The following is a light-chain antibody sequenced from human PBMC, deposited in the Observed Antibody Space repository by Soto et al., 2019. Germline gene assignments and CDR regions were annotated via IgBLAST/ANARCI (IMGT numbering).Light chain of an antibody. CDR2: YDD. CDR3: AVWDDRLNGPV. V-gene: IGLV1-36*01. J-gene: IGLJ2*01. Sequence: QAVVTQPPSVSEAPRQRVTISCSGSSSNVGNNAVNWYQQLPGKAPKLLIYYDDLLPSGVSDRFSGSKSGTSASLAISGLQSEDEADYYCAVWDDRLNGPVFGGGTKLTVL. CDR1: SSNVGNNA.